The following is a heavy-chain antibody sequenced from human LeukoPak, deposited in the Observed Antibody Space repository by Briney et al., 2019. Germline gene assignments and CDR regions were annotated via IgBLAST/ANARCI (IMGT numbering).Heavy chain of an antibody. CDR2: ISGSGGST. V-gene: IGHV3-23*01. J-gene: IGHJ3*02. CDR3: AKPAGGRNYGDYLHAFDI. Sequence: PGGSLRLACAASGFTFSSYAMSWVRQAPGKGLEWVSSISGSGGSTYYADSVKGRFTISRDNPKNTLYLQMDSLRDEDTAVYYCAKPAGGRNYGDYLHAFDIWGQGTMVTVSS. D-gene: IGHD4-17*01. CDR1: GFTFSSYA.